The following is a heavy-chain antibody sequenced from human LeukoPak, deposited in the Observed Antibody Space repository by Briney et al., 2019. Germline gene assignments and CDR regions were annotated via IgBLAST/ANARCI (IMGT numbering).Heavy chain of an antibody. J-gene: IGHJ6*02. D-gene: IGHD6-6*01. CDR3: ARGIAARSSYYGMDV. CDR1: GFTFSSYA. V-gene: IGHV3-64*01. CDR2: ISSNGGST. Sequence: GGSLRLSCAASGFTFSSYAMHWVRQAPGKGLEYVSAISSNGGSTYYANSVKGRFTISRDNSKNTLYLQMGSLRAEDMAVYYCARGIAARSSYYGMDVWGQGTRSPSP.